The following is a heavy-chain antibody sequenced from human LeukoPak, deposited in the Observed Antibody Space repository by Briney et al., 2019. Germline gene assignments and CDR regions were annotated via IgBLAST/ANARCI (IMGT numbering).Heavy chain of an antibody. CDR2: IYSDGSAT. CDR1: GFTFNTAW. J-gene: IGHJ3*01. V-gene: IGHV3-74*03. D-gene: IGHD3-16*01. Sequence: GGSLRLSCAASGFTFNTAWMHWVRQAPGKGLVWVSRIYSDGSATTYAEFVKGRFTISRDNAKNTLYLHMNSLRIEDTAVYYCATDSGHSFSYWGQGTKVTVSA. CDR3: ATDSGHSFSY.